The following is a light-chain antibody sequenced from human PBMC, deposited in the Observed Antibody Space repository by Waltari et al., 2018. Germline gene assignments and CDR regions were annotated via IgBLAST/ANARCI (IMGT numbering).Light chain of an antibody. CDR1: QSISSY. V-gene: IGKV1-39*01. Sequence: DIQMTQSPSSLSASVADRATITCRSSQSISSYLNWYQQKPGKDPELLIYAASSLQSGVPSRFSGSESGTDFTLTISSLQPEDFATYYCQQSYSTPQTFGQGTKLDIK. J-gene: IGKJ2*01. CDR2: AAS. CDR3: QQSYSTPQT.